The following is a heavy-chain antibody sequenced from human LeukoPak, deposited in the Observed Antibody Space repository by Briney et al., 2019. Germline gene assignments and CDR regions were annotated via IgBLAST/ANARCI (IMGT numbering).Heavy chain of an antibody. CDR2: INPNSGGT. D-gene: IGHD3-22*01. CDR3: ARTARGDSSGYYPPYFDY. CDR1: GYTFTGYY. J-gene: IGHJ4*02. Sequence: ASVEVSCKASGYTFTGYYMHWVRQAPGQGLEWMGWINPNSGGTNYAQKFQGRVTMTRDTSISTAYMELSRLRSDDTAVYYCARTARGDSSGYYPPYFDYWGQGTLVTVSS. V-gene: IGHV1-2*02.